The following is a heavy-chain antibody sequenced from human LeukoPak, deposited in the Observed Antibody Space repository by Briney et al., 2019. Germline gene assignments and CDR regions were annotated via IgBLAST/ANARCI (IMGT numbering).Heavy chain of an antibody. CDR3: ARGPKGSYDYVWGSYRFPLDY. J-gene: IGHJ4*02. Sequence: PSETLSLTCAVYGGSFSGYYWSWIRQPPGKGLKWIGKINHSGSTNYNPSLKSRVTISVDTSKNQFSLKLSSVTAADTAVYYCARGPKGSYDYVWGSYRFPLDYWGQGTLVTVSS. CDR1: GGSFSGYY. V-gene: IGHV4-34*01. CDR2: INHSGST. D-gene: IGHD3-16*02.